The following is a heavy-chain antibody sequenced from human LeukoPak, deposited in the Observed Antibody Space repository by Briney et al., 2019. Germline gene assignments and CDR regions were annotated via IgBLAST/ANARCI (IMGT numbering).Heavy chain of an antibody. CDR3: ARHIRIFGVVMPLDLFDY. CDR1: GGSFSGYY. J-gene: IGHJ4*02. CDR2: INHSGST. Sequence: SETLSLTCAVYGGSFSGYYWSWIRQPPGKGLEWIGEINHSGSTNYNPSLKSRVTISVDTSKNQFSLKLSSVTAADTAVYYCARHIRIFGVVMPLDLFDYWGQGTLDTVSS. D-gene: IGHD3-3*02. V-gene: IGHV4-34*01.